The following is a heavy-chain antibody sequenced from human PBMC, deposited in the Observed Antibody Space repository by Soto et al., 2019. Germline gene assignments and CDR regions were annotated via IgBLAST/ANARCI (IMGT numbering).Heavy chain of an antibody. J-gene: IGHJ5*02. Sequence: GSLRLSCAASGFTFSIHGMHWVRQTPGKGLEWVAVISNDGNKKYYVESVEGRFSISRDNSKSIVYLQMNNVRIEDTAKYYCAKDKVPYYDFWSGQRWFDPWGQGTQVTSPQ. V-gene: IGHV3-30*18. CDR3: AKDKVPYYDFWSGQRWFDP. D-gene: IGHD3-3*01. CDR1: GFTFSIHG. CDR2: ISNDGNKK.